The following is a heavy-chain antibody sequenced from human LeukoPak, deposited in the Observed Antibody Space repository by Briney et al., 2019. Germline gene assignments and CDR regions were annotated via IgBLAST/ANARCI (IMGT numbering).Heavy chain of an antibody. CDR1: GYTFTGYY. Sequence: ASVKVSCKASGYTFTGYYMHWVRQAPGQGLEWMGWINPNSGGTNYAQKFQGWVTMTRDTSISTAYMELSRLRSDDTAVYYCARVSGRWELYYYFDYWGQGTLVTVSS. CDR2: INPNSGGT. V-gene: IGHV1-2*04. D-gene: IGHD1-26*01. J-gene: IGHJ4*02. CDR3: ARVSGRWELYYYFDY.